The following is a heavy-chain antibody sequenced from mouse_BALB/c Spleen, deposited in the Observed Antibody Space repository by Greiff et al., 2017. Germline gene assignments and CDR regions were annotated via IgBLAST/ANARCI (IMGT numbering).Heavy chain of an antibody. V-gene: IGHV5-17*02. D-gene: IGHD1-1*01. Sequence: DVHLVESGGGLVQPGGSRKLSCAASGFTFSSFGMHWVRQAPEKGLEWVAYISSGSSTIYYADTVKGRFTISRDNPKNTLFLQMTSLRSEDTAMYYCASYYYGSSSYWYFDVWGAGTTVTVSS. J-gene: IGHJ1*01. CDR2: ISSGSSTI. CDR1: GFTFSSFG. CDR3: ASYYYGSSSYWYFDV.